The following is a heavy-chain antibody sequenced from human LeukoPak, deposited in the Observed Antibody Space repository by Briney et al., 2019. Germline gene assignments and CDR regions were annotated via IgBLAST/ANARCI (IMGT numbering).Heavy chain of an antibody. V-gene: IGHV4-4*07. CDR3: ATSGWYLLPGVY. CDR2: IYTTGTT. Sequence: SETLSLTCTVSDDSISNNYWHWIRQPAGKGLEWIGRIYTTGTTNYNPSLKSRVTMSVDTSKNQFSLRLTSVTAADTAVYYCATSGWYLLPGVYWGQGTLVTVSS. CDR1: DDSISNNY. D-gene: IGHD6-19*01. J-gene: IGHJ4*02.